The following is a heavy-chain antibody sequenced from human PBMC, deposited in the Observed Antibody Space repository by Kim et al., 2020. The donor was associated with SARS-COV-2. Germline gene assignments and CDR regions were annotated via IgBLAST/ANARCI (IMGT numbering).Heavy chain of an antibody. V-gene: IGHV3-7*03. D-gene: IGHD1-7*01. Sequence: GGSLRLSCAASGFTFSSYWMSWVRQAPGKGLEWVANIKQDGSEKYYVDSVKGRFTISRDNAKNSLYLQMNSLRAEDTAVYYCARSGNWNYGGNWFDPWGQGTLVTVSS. CDR3: ARSGNWNYGGNWFDP. CDR2: IKQDGSEK. J-gene: IGHJ5*02. CDR1: GFTFSSYW.